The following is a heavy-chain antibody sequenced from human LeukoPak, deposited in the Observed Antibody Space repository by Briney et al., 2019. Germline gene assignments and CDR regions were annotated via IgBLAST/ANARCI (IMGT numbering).Heavy chain of an antibody. J-gene: IGHJ6*03. CDR2: ISAYMGDT. CDR1: GYTFTSYA. D-gene: IGHD1/OR15-1a*01. CDR3: AREEQFYYMDV. Sequence: ASVKVSCKASGYTFTSYAMNWVRQAPGQGLEWMGWISAYMGDTKYAQKFLGRVTMTTDTSTSTAYMELRSLRSDDTAVYYCAREEQFYYMDVWGKGTTVTVSS. V-gene: IGHV1-18*01.